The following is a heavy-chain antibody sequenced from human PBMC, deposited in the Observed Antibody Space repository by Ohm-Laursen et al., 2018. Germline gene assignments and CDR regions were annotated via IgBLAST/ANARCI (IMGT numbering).Heavy chain of an antibody. Sequence: TLSLTCAVYGGSFSGYYWSWIRQPPGKGLEWIGEINHSGSTNYNPSLKSRVTISVDTSKNQFSLKLSSVTAADTAVYYCAVGTVVTRRGGYWGQGTLVTVSS. CDR3: AVGTVVTRRGGY. CDR2: INHSGST. J-gene: IGHJ4*02. D-gene: IGHD4-23*01. V-gene: IGHV4-34*01. CDR1: GGSFSGYY.